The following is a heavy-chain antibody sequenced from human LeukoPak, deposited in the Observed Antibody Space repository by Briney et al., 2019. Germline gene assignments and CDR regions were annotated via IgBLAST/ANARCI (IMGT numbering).Heavy chain of an antibody. J-gene: IGHJ4*02. Sequence: GGSLRLSCAASGFTFSTYAMSWVRQAPGKGLQWVSLISGSGDGAHYADSVRGRFTISRDNSKNTVYLQMTNLRAEDTAVYYCAKGYIQLWWFDYWGQGTLVTVSS. CDR2: ISGSGDGA. CDR3: AKGYIQLWWFDY. CDR1: GFTFSTYA. V-gene: IGHV3-23*01. D-gene: IGHD2-21*01.